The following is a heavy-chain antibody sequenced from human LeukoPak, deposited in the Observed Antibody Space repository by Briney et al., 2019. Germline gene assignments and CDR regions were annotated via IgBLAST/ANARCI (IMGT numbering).Heavy chain of an antibody. CDR3: ARLKRFVDTAMVHYFDY. D-gene: IGHD5-18*01. J-gene: IGHJ4*02. CDR2: IYTSGSI. V-gene: IGHV4-61*02. CDR1: GGSISSGSYY. Sequence: SQTLSLTCTVSGGSISSGSYYWGWIRQPGGKGLEWIGRIYTSGSINYNRSGKSRVTISVDPSKSQFSLTLSSVTAADTAVYYCARLKRFVDTAMVHYFDYWGQGTLVTVSS.